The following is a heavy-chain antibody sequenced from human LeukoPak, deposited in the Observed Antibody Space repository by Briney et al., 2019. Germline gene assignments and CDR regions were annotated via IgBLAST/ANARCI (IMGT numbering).Heavy chain of an antibody. CDR2: MYYSGSS. Sequence: SETLSLTCTVSGGSFSSSSYYWGWIRQPPGKGLEWIGSMYYSGSSYYNASLRSRVTISVDTSKNQFSLKLSSVTAADTAVYYCARHFDRDGYKSNAFDIWGQGTMVTVSS. V-gene: IGHV4-39*01. CDR3: ARHFDRDGYKSNAFDI. CDR1: GGSFSSSSYY. D-gene: IGHD5-24*01. J-gene: IGHJ3*02.